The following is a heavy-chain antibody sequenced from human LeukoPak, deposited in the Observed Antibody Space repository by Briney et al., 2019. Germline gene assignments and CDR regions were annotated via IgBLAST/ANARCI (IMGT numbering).Heavy chain of an antibody. J-gene: IGHJ4*02. CDR3: GYDSSGSDGYY. D-gene: IGHD3-22*01. V-gene: IGHV4-39*01. CDR2: IYYSGST. Sequence: SETLSLTCTVSGGSISSGGHYWSWIRQPPGKGLEWIGSIYYSGSTYYNPSLKSRVTISVDTSKNQFSLKLSSVTAADTAVYYCGYDSSGSDGYYWGQGTLVTVSS. CDR1: GGSISSGGHY.